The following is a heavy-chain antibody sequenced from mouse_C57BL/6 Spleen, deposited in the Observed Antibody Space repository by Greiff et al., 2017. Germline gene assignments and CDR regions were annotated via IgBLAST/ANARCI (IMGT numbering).Heavy chain of an antibody. V-gene: IGHV1-62-2*01. Sequence: QVQLKESGAELVKPGASVKLSCKASGYTFTEYTIHWVKQRSGQGLEWIGWFYPGSGSIKYNEKFKDKATLTADKSSSTVYMELSRLTSEDSAVXFCARHIYGNYYFDYWGQGTTLTVSS. J-gene: IGHJ2*01. D-gene: IGHD2-1*01. CDR1: GYTFTEYT. CDR3: ARHIYGNYYFDY. CDR2: FYPGSGSI.